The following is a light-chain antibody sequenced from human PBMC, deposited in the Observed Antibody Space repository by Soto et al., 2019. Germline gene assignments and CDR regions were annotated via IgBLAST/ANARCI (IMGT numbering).Light chain of an antibody. CDR1: QSIDTW. CDR2: KAS. J-gene: IGKJ1*01. Sequence: DVQMTQSPSTLSASVGDRVTITCRASQSIDTWLAWYQQKPGKAPDLLIYKASTLESGVPSRVSGSASGPEFTLTISTLQPDDFATYYCQQYYSYWTFGKGTKVEIK. CDR3: QQYYSYWT. V-gene: IGKV1-5*03.